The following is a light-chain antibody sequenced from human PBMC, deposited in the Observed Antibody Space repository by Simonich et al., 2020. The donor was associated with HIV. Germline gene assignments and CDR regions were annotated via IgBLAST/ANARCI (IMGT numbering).Light chain of an antibody. CDR1: SSNIGSNT. V-gene: IGLV1-44*01. CDR2: RNH. CDR3: AAWDDSLSGSWV. Sequence: QSVLTQPPSASGTPGQRVTISCSGSSSNIGSNTVNWYQQLPGTAPKLLIYRNHQRPSGVPDRFSGSKSGTSASLAISGLQSEDEADYYCAAWDDSLSGSWVFGGGTKLTVL. J-gene: IGLJ3*02.